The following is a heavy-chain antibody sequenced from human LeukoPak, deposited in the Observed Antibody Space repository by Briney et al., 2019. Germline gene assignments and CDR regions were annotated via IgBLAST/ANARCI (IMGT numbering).Heavy chain of an antibody. J-gene: IGHJ4*02. V-gene: IGHV3-53*01. Sequence: PGGSLRLSCAASGFTFSSYWMSWVRQAPGKGLEWVSVIYSGGSTYYADSVRGRFTISRDSSKNTLYLQMYSLRAEDTAVYYCALTSTDSSGYRRGDYWGQGTLVTVSP. D-gene: IGHD3-22*01. CDR3: ALTSTDSSGYRRGDY. CDR1: GFTFSSYW. CDR2: IYSGGST.